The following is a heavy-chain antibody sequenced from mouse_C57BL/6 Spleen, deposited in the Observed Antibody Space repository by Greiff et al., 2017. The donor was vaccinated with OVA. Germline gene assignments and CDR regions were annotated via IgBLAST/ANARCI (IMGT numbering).Heavy chain of an antibody. D-gene: IGHD2-4*01. CDR3: ALYDYDTWFAY. CDR2: IYPGSGST. V-gene: IGHV1-55*01. Sequence: QVHVKQPGAEPVKPGASVKMSCKASGYTFTSYWITWVKQRPGQGLEWIGDIYPGSGSTNYNEKFKSKATLTVDTSSSTAYMQLSSLTSEDSAVYYCALYDYDTWFAYWGQGTLVTVSA. CDR1: GYTFTSYW. J-gene: IGHJ3*01.